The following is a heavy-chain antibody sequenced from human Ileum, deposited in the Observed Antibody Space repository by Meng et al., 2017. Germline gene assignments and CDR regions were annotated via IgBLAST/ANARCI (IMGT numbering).Heavy chain of an antibody. Sequence: EDLVGLGGSVVQTGMSLSLSCAAAGFSLGCYGMHWVRQAPGKGLEWGAVIWFDGSKTYYADSVKGRFTVSRDNSKNTLYLQMNSLRADDTDVYYCARYRSGSSDYWGPGTLVTVSS. CDR1: GFSLGCYG. CDR2: IWFDGSKT. V-gene: IGHV3-33*01. D-gene: IGHD6-19*01. J-gene: IGHJ4*02. CDR3: ARYRSGSSDY.